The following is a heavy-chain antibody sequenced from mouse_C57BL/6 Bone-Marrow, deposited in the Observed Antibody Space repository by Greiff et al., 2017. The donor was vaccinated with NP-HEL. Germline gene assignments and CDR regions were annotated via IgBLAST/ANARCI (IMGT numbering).Heavy chain of an antibody. CDR1: GYTFTSYG. V-gene: IGHV1-81*01. D-gene: IGHD1-1*01. J-gene: IGHJ3*01. Sequence: QVQLQQSGAELARPGASVKLSCKASGYTFTSYGISWVKQRTGQGLEWIGEIYPRSGNTYYNEKFKGKATLTADKSSSTAYMAIRSLTSEDSAVYFCATYGTWGQGTLVTVSA. CDR2: IYPRSGNT. CDR3: ATYGT.